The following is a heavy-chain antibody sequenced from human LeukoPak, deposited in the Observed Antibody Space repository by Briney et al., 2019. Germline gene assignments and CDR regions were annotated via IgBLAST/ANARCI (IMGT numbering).Heavy chain of an antibody. CDR1: GGSISSYY. CDR3: ARWHSHGRYFDY. Sequence: SETLSLTCTVSGGSISSYYWSWIRQPPGKGLEWIGYNCDSDNTDYKPSLKSRVTISLDTSKNQFSLKLTSATAADTAVYYCARWHSHGRYFDYWGQGALVTVSS. CDR2: NCDSDNT. V-gene: IGHV4-59*01. J-gene: IGHJ4*02. D-gene: IGHD2-21*01.